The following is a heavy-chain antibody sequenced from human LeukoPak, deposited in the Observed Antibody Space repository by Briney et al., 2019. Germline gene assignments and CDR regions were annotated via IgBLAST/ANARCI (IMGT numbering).Heavy chain of an antibody. Sequence: ASVKVSCKASGYTFTGYYMHWVRQAPGQGLEWMGWINPNSGGTNYAQKFQGRVTMTRDTSIRTAYMELSRLRSDDTAVYYCAREAPGGCSSTSCYRPFDYWGQGTLVTVSS. D-gene: IGHD2-2*02. CDR2: INPNSGGT. V-gene: IGHV1-2*02. CDR1: GYTFTGYY. CDR3: AREAPGGCSSTSCYRPFDY. J-gene: IGHJ4*02.